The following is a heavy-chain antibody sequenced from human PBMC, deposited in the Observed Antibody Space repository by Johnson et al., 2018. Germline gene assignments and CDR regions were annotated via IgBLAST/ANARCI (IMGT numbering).Heavy chain of an antibody. Sequence: QVQLQESGAEVKKPGASXKVSCKASGYNFTSFDINRVRQATGQGLEWMGWMIPNSGNTGYAQKFQGRVTMTRNTSISTAYMELSSLRSEDTAVYYCARGYSVWSNSFDVLGQGTMFTVSS. J-gene: IGHJ3*01. V-gene: IGHV1-8*01. CDR1: GYNFTSFD. CDR3: ARGYSVWSNSFDV. CDR2: MIPNSGNT. D-gene: IGHD5/OR15-5a*01.